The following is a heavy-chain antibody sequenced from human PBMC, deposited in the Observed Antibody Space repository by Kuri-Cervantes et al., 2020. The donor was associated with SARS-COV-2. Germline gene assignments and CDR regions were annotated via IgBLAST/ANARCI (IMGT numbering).Heavy chain of an antibody. CDR2: IAYDGSNK. D-gene: IGHD3-10*01. Sequence: GGSLRLSCAASGFTFSSYAMHWVRQAPGKGLEWVAVIAYDGSNKYYGNSVKGRFTISRDNSKNTLYLKMNSLRAEDTAVYYCATDRVRVVTHNFDYWGQGTLVTVSS. CDR3: ATDRVRVVTHNFDY. CDR1: GFTFSSYA. V-gene: IGHV3-30-3*01. J-gene: IGHJ4*02.